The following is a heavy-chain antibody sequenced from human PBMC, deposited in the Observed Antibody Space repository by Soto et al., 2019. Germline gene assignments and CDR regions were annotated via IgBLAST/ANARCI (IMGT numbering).Heavy chain of an antibody. Sequence: ASVKVSCKASGYTFTGYYMHWLRQAPGQGLEWMGWINPNSGGTNYAQKFQGRVTMTRDTSISTAYMELSRLRSDDTAVYYCARFMTTVTNYYYYGMDVWGQGTTVTVSS. V-gene: IGHV1-2*02. CDR3: ARFMTTVTNYYYYGMDV. D-gene: IGHD4-17*01. CDR2: INPNSGGT. CDR1: GYTFTGYY. J-gene: IGHJ6*02.